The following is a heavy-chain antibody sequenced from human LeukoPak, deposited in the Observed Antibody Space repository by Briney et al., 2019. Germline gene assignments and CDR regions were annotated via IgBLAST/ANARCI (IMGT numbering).Heavy chain of an antibody. Sequence: GGSLRLSCVASGITFSSYSMNWVRQAPGKGLEWVSYISSFSGTINYADSVKGRFTISRDNAKNSLYLQMNSLRAEDTAVYYCAKGRLLNAFDIWGQGTMVTVSS. CDR2: ISSFSGTI. CDR1: GITFSSYS. CDR3: AKGRLLNAFDI. J-gene: IGHJ3*02. D-gene: IGHD6-25*01. V-gene: IGHV3-48*04.